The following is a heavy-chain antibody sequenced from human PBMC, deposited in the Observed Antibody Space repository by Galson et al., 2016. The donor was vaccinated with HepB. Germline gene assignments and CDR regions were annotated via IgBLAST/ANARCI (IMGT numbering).Heavy chain of an antibody. D-gene: IGHD2-15*01. J-gene: IGHJ4*02. CDR3: ARVGHCSGASCYPCDY. CDR2: ISSSSDST. V-gene: IGHV3-11*06. CDR1: GFTFSDYY. Sequence: SLRLSCAASGFTFSDYYMSWIRQAPGKGLEWVSYISSSSDSTYYADSVKGRFTISRDNAKSSLYLQMNSLRDEDTAVYFCARVGHCSGASCYPCDYWGQGTLVTVSS.